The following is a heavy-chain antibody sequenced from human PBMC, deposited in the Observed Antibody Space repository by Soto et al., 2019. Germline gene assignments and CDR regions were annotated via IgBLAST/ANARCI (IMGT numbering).Heavy chain of an antibody. CDR2: KYYSGIS. CDR1: RGSVSSQTHF. D-gene: IGHD3-9*01. V-gene: IGHV4-61*01. Sequence: QVHLQESGPGLLKPSETLSLACTVTRGSVSSQTHFWTWIRQPPGKGLEWIGYKYYSGISNYNPSLPSRVTISVDTSKNQYSLRLTSVTAADTAVYFCVREDMTGTYCFDAWGKGALVTVSS. CDR3: VREDMTGTYCFDA. J-gene: IGHJ4*02.